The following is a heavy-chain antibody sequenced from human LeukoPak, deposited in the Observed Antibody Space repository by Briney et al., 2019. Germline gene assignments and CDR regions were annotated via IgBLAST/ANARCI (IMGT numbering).Heavy chain of an antibody. CDR1: VYTFTING. CDR2: ISAYNGNT. V-gene: IGHV1-18*01. J-gene: IGHJ6*03. Sequence: ASVTLSFTSSVYTFTINGISWGRHPPGQGLERMGFISAYNGNTTYAHKFQGRVTMTTDTSTNKAYMQLRSLRYADAAAYYCARDRIVPAANYYYYMDVWGKGTTVTVSS. CDR3: ARDRIVPAANYYYYMDV. D-gene: IGHD2-2*01.